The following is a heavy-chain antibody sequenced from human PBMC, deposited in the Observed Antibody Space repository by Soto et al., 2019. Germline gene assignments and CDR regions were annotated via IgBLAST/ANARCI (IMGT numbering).Heavy chain of an antibody. CDR1: ADSVSSNSVT. CDR3: VRLIGNSWLDS. Sequence: SQTLLLTSAISADSVSSNSVTWNWSRQSPSRGLEWLGRTYYRSEWYSDYAVSVQSRVTINPDTSKNQFSLQLNSVTPEDTAVYYCVRLIGNSWLDSWGQGTLVTVS. CDR2: TYYRSEWYS. J-gene: IGHJ5*01. V-gene: IGHV6-1*01.